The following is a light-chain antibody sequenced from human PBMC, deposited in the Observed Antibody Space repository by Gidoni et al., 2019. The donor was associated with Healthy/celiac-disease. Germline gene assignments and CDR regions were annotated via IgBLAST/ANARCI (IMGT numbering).Light chain of an antibody. CDR2: AAS. CDR1: QGISSY. CDR3: QQLNSDLT. V-gene: IGKV1-9*01. J-gene: IGKJ3*01. Sequence: DIQLTQSPSFLSASVGDRVTITCRASQGISSYLAWYQQKPGKAPKLLIYAASTLQSGVPSRFSGSGSGTEFTLTIISLQPEDFATYYCQQLNSDLTFGPGAKVDIK.